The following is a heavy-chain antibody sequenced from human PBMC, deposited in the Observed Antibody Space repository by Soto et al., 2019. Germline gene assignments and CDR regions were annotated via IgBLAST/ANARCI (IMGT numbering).Heavy chain of an antibody. V-gene: IGHV4-39*01. CDR3: ASLSREYYDFWSGYPENWFDP. Sequence: PSETLSLTCTASGGSISSSSYYWGWIRQPPGKGLEWIGSIFYSGSTFYNPSLKSRITMSVDTSKNQFSLKLSSVTAADTAVYFCASLSREYYDFWSGYPENWFDPWGQGTQVTVSS. CDR2: IFYSGST. CDR1: GGSISSSSYY. D-gene: IGHD3-3*01. J-gene: IGHJ5*02.